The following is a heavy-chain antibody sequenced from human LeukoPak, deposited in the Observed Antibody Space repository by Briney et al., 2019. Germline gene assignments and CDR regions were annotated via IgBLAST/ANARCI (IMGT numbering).Heavy chain of an antibody. J-gene: IGHJ4*02. Sequence: SETLSLTCAVYGGSFSGYYWSWIRQPPGKGLEWIGEINHSGSTNYNPSLKSRVTISVDTSKNQFSLKLSSVTSADTAVYYCARGGNPYYYGSPALHFDYWGQGTLVTVSS. CDR3: ARGGNPYYYGSPALHFDY. CDR1: GGSFSGYY. V-gene: IGHV4-34*01. D-gene: IGHD3-10*01. CDR2: INHSGST.